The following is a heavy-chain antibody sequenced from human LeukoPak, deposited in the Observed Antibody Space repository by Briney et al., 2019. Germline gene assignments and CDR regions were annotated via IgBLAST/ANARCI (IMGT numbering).Heavy chain of an antibody. CDR1: GGSISSYY. V-gene: IGHV4-59*01. J-gene: IGHJ6*02. Sequence: SETLSLTCTVSGGSISSYYWSWIRQPPGKGLEWIGYIYYSGSTNYNPSLKSRVTISVDTSKNQFYLKVNSVTAADTAVYYCARYTAGSFYYGMDVWGQGTPVTVSS. CDR3: ARYTAGSFYYGMDV. D-gene: IGHD6-13*01. CDR2: IYYSGST.